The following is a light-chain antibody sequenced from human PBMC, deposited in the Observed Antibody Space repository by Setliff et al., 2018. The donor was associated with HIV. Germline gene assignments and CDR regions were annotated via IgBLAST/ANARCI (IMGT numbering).Light chain of an antibody. Sequence: QSALTQPRSVSGSPGQSVTFSCTGSSSDVGAYNYVSWYQQHPGKAPKLMIYDVTKRPSGVPDRFSGSKSGNTASLTISGLQAEDEADYYCCSYAGSYTDIFGTGTKGTVL. CDR3: CSYAGSYTDI. V-gene: IGLV2-11*01. CDR1: SSDVGAYNY. J-gene: IGLJ1*01. CDR2: DVT.